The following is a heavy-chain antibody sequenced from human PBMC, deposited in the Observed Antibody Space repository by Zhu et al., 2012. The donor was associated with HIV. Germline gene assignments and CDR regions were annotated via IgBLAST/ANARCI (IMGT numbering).Heavy chain of an antibody. CDR3: ARRWRTIAAADP. J-gene: IGHJ5*02. CDR1: GGSISSSSYY. V-gene: IGHV4-39*01. D-gene: IGHD6-13*01. CDR2: IYYSGST. Sequence: QVQLQESGPGLVKPSETLSLTCTVSGGSISSSSYYWGWIRQPPGKGLEWIGSIYYSGSTYYNPSLKSRVTISVDTSKNQFSLKLSSVTAADTAVYYCARRWRTIAAADPWGQGTLVTVS.